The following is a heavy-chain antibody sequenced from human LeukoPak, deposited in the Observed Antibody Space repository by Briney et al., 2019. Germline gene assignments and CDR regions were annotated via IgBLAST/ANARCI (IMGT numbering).Heavy chain of an antibody. J-gene: IGHJ5*02. Sequence: SETLSLTCAVYGGSFSGYYWSWIRQPPGKGLEWIGSIYYSGSTYYNPSLKSRVTISVDTSKNQFSLKLSSVTAADTAVYYCARTPRNYDILTGYSHWFDPWGQGTLVTVSS. CDR3: ARTPRNYDILTGYSHWFDP. CDR2: IYYSGST. D-gene: IGHD3-9*01. V-gene: IGHV4-34*01. CDR1: GGSFSGYY.